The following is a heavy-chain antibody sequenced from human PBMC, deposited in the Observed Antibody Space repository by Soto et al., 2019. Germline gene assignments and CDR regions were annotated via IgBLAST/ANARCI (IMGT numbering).Heavy chain of an antibody. CDR3: AKDLELVGARDAFDI. V-gene: IGHV3-30*18. D-gene: IGHD1-1*01. J-gene: IGHJ3*02. Sequence: QVQLVESGGGVVQPGRSLRLSCAASGFTFSSYGMHWVRQAPGKGLEWVAVISYDGSNKYYADSVKGRFTISRDNSKNTLYLQMNSLRAEDTAVYYCAKDLELVGARDAFDIWGQVTMVTVSS. CDR1: GFTFSSYG. CDR2: ISYDGSNK.